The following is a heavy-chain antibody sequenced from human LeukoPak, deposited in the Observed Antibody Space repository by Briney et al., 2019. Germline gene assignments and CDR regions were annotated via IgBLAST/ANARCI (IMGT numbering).Heavy chain of an antibody. V-gene: IGHV3-23*01. CDR1: GVTLIIYL. CDR2: LNGGGDYT. J-gene: IGHJ4*02. CDR3: AKGRGTKIFGVAKSDY. D-gene: IGHD3-3*01. Sequence: PGGSLRLSCEPSGVTLIIYLMSGGPDPPQRGRGGGSSLNGGGDYTHSAPSVKGRFTISRDNTKNTLFLQMSTPRVADTAVYYCAKGRGTKIFGVAKSDYWGQGTLVTVSS.